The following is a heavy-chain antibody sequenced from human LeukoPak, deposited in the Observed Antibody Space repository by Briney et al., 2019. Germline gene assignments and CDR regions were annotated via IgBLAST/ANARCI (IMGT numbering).Heavy chain of an antibody. J-gene: IGHJ4*02. V-gene: IGHV1-8*02. CDR3: ARGRDY. Sequence: ASVKVSCKTSGYTFTNYYIHWVRQAPGQGLEWMGWMNPNSGDTGYAQKFQGRITMTRNTSISTAYMELSSLRSEDTAVYYCARGRDYWGQGTLVTVSS. CDR2: MNPNSGDT. CDR1: GYTFTNYY.